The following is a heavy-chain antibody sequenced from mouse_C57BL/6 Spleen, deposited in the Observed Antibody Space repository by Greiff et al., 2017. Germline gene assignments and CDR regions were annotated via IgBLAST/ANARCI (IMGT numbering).Heavy chain of an antibody. CDR2: IDPSDSYT. Sequence: QVQLKQPGAELVKPGASVKLSCKASGYTFTSYWMQWVKQRPGQGLEWIGEIDPSDSYTNYNQKFKGKATLTVDTSSSTAYMQLSSLTSEDSAVYYCALLWQRDYWGQGTTLTVSS. D-gene: IGHD2-1*01. V-gene: IGHV1-50*01. CDR1: GYTFTSYW. CDR3: ALLWQRDY. J-gene: IGHJ2*01.